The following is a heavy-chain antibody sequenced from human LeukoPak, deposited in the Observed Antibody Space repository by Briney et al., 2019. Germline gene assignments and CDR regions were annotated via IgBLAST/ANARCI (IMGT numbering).Heavy chain of an antibody. D-gene: IGHD2-21*02. CDR3: ARLPGCSGADCFRAFDI. J-gene: IGHJ3*02. CDR1: DDSISSYY. V-gene: IGHV4-59*08. CDR2: IHHSGSA. Sequence: PSETLSLTCTVSDDSISSYYWIWIRRPPGKGLEWIGYIHHSGSANYNPSLRSRITMSVDTSKSHFSLSLTSVTAADTAVYYCARLPGCSGADCFRAFDIWGQGTMVTVSS.